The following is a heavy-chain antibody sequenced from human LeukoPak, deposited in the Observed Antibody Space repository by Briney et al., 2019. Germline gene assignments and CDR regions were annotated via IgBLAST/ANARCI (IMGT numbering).Heavy chain of an antibody. Sequence: GGSLRLSCAASGLTFSKAWMNWVRQAPGKGLEWIGRIKSKSDGGTTDYAAPVKGRLTISRDDSKTTVYLQMNSLKTEDTAVYYCSTAYFPFDYWGQGTLVTVSS. J-gene: IGHJ4*02. CDR1: GLTFSKAW. CDR2: IKSKSDGGTT. CDR3: STAYFPFDY. D-gene: IGHD2/OR15-2a*01. V-gene: IGHV3-15*01.